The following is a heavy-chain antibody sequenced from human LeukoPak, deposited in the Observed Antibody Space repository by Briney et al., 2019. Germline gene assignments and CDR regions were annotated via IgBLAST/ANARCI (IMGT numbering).Heavy chain of an antibody. CDR2: ISYDGSNK. D-gene: IGHD1-26*01. V-gene: IGHV3-30*04. CDR1: GFTFSSYA. Sequence: QPGGSLRLPCAASGFTFSSYAMHWVRQAPGKGLEWAAVISYDGSNKYYADSVKGRFTISRDNSKNTLYLQMNSLRAEDTAVYYCARDFSGSYYYFDYWGQGTLVTVSS. CDR3: ARDFSGSYYYFDY. J-gene: IGHJ4*02.